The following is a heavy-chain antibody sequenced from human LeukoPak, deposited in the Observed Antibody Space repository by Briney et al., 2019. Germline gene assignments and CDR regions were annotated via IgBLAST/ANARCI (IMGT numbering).Heavy chain of an antibody. J-gene: IGHJ4*02. CDR3: VRDFYESSGSTYYFDY. V-gene: IGHV3-72*01. D-gene: IGHD3-22*01. CDR1: GFTFSDLY. CDR2: TRHKPNSYTT. Sequence: PGGSLRLSCAASGFTFSDLYMDWVRQAPGKGLEWVGRTRHKPNSYTTEYAASVKGRFTISRDDSKNSLFLQMNSLKTEDTAVYYCVRDFYESSGSTYYFDYWGQGTLVTVSS.